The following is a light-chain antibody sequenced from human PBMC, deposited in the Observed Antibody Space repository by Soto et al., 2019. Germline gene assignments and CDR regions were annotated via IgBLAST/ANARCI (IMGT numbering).Light chain of an antibody. CDR1: SNDVGSYNY. CDR2: EVT. V-gene: IGLV2-8*01. Sequence: QSALTQPPSASGSPGQSVTISCTGASNDVGSYNYVSWYQQRPGKAPKLMIYEVTKRPSGVPDRFSGSKSGNTASLTVSGLQTDDEADYYCSSYAGANIILFGGGTQLTV. CDR3: SSYAGANIIL. J-gene: IGLJ7*01.